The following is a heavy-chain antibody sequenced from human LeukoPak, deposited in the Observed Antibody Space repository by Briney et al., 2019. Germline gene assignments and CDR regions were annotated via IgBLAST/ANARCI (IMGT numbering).Heavy chain of an antibody. J-gene: IGHJ4*02. Sequence: PGGSLRLSCAASGFTFSSYSMNWVRQAPGKGLEWVSSISSSSSYIYYADSVKGRFTISRDNAKNSLYLQMNSLRAEDTAVYYCARDLFVAPYSSSSYLDYWGQGTLVIVSS. CDR3: ARDLFVAPYSSSSYLDY. D-gene: IGHD6-6*01. V-gene: IGHV3-21*01. CDR1: GFTFSSYS. CDR2: ISSSSSYI.